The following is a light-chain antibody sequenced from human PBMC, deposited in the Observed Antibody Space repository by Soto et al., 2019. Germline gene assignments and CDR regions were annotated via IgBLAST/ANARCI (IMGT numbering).Light chain of an antibody. CDR2: KAS. V-gene: IGKV1-5*03. J-gene: IGKJ3*01. Sequence: DIQMTQSPSTLSASVGDRVTITCRASQSISSGLAWYQQKPGKAPKLLIYKASSLESGVPSRFSGSGSRTEFTLNLSSLQPDDFATYYCQQSFTFGPGTKVDI. CDR3: QQSFT. CDR1: QSISSG.